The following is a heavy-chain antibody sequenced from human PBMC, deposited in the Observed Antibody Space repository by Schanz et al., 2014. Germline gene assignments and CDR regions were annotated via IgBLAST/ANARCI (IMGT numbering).Heavy chain of an antibody. J-gene: IGHJ6*02. CDR2: VSSRSDEI. Sequence: EVQLLESGGGLVQPGGSLRLSCTASGFPFSDYFMAWIRQPPGRGLEWVAAVSSRSDEIKYADSVRGRFTISRDNSKSTLYLQMNSLRAEDTAVYYCAKDGPGGSGSYSADGGMDVWGQGTTVTVSS. D-gene: IGHD3-10*01. V-gene: IGHV3-23*01. CDR3: AKDGPGGSGSYSADGGMDV. CDR1: GFPFSDYF.